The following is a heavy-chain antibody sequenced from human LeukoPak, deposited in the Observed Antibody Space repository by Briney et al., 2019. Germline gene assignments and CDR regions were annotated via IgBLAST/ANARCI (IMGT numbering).Heavy chain of an antibody. CDR2: ISPSGDIL. J-gene: IGHJ4*02. V-gene: IGHV3-23*01. Sequence: GGSLRLSCAASGFTFSSHGMNWVRQAPGKGLEWVSGISPSGDILYYADSVKGRFTISRDNSKNTLFLHMNSLRAEDTAVYSCAKGYYGSGSYGWFDYWGQGTLVTVSS. D-gene: IGHD3-10*01. CDR3: AKGYYGSGSYGWFDY. CDR1: GFTFSSHG.